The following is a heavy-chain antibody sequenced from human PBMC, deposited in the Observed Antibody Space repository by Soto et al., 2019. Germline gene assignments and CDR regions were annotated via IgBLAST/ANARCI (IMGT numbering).Heavy chain of an antibody. CDR2: VSRSGRT. Sequence: SETLSLTCVVYGGSFRGNYCTWIRQSPGKGLEWIGEVSRSGRTNYNPSLKTRVTISVHKSDNQFSLTLSSVTAADTAVYYCAGQFGQWLYSWGQGTLVT. V-gene: IGHV4-34*01. D-gene: IGHD6-19*01. CDR1: GGSFRGNY. J-gene: IGHJ4*02. CDR3: AGQFGQWLYS.